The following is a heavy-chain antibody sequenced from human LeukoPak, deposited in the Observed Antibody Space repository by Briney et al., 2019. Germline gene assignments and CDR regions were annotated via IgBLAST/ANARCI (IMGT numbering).Heavy chain of an antibody. CDR1: GYTFTSYY. Sequence: GASVKVSCKASGYTFTSYYMHWVRQAPGQGLEWMGIINPSGGSTSYAQKFQGRVTMTRDTSASTVYMELSSLRSEDTAVYYCAIEHGDSDFDYWGQGTLVTVSS. CDR2: INPSGGST. D-gene: IGHD1/OR15-1a*01. V-gene: IGHV1-46*01. CDR3: AIEHGDSDFDY. J-gene: IGHJ4*02.